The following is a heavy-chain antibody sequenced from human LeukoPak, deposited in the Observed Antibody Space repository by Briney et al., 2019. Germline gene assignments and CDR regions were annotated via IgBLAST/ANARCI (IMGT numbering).Heavy chain of an antibody. J-gene: IGHJ3*02. V-gene: IGHV3-23*01. CDR2: ISGSGGST. CDR3: ATTTVTWGAGAAFDI. D-gene: IGHD4-17*01. CDR1: GGSISSGGYY. Sequence: ETLSLTCTVSGGSISSGGYYWSWIRQHPGKGLEWVSAISGSGGSTYYADSVKGRFTISRDNSKNTLYLQMNSLRAEDTAVYYCATTTVTWGAGAAFDIWGQGAMVTVSS.